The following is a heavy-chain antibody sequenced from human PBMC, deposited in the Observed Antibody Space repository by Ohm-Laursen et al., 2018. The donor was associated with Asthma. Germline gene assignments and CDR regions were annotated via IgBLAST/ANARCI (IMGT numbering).Heavy chain of an antibody. V-gene: IGHV4-59*01. CDR1: GGSISSYY. CDR2: IYYSGST. J-gene: IGHJ6*02. Sequence: GTQSLTCPVSGGSISSYYWSWIRQPPGKGLEWIGYIYYSGSTNYNPSLKSRVTISVDTSKNQFSLKLSSVTAADTAVYYCARDSSRAYYDFWSGYSSYYGMDVWGQGTTVTVSS. CDR3: ARDSSRAYYDFWSGYSSYYGMDV. D-gene: IGHD3-3*01.